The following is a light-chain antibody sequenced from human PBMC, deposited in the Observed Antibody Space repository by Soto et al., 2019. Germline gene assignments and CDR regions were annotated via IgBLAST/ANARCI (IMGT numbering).Light chain of an antibody. V-gene: IGKV1-5*01. Sequence: DIQMTQSPSTLSPSVGDRVTITCRASQSVSTWLAWYQQKPGKAPQLLIYDASSLESGVPSRFSGSGSGTEFTLTISSPQPDDFATYYCQQYHSLYTFGQGTKLEIK. J-gene: IGKJ2*01. CDR2: DAS. CDR3: QQYHSLYT. CDR1: QSVSTW.